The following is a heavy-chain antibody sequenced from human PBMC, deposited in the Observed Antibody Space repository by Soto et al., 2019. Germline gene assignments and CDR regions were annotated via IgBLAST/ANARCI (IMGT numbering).Heavy chain of an antibody. J-gene: IGHJ4*02. Sequence: EVQLVESGGGLVQPGGSLKLSCAASGFTFSGSAMHWVRQASGKGLEWVGRIRSKANSYATAYAASVKGRFTIARDDSKKTAYLQMNSLKTEDTAVYYCTSEGSGSSSDPFDYCGQGTLVTVSS. D-gene: IGHD3-10*01. CDR1: GFTFSGSA. CDR2: IRSKANSYAT. CDR3: TSEGSGSSSDPFDY. V-gene: IGHV3-73*02.